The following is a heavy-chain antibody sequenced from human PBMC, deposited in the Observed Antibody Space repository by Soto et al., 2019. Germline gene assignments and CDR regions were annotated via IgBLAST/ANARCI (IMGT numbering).Heavy chain of an antibody. V-gene: IGHV3-11*05. CDR3: ARDSVYYGDYELNYFDY. J-gene: IGHJ4*02. CDR1: GFTFSDYY. Sequence: QVQLVESXGGLVXPGGSLRLSCAASGFTFSDYYMNWIRQAPXKGLEWVSSISSSSSYTNYADSVKGRFTISRDNAKNSLYLQMNSLRAEDTAMYYCARDSVYYGDYELNYFDYWGQGTLVTVSS. CDR2: ISSSSSYT. D-gene: IGHD4-17*01.